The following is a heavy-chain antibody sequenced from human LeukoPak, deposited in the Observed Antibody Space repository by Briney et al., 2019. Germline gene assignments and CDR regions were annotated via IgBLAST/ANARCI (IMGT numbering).Heavy chain of an antibody. CDR2: IIPIFGTA. CDR3: ATYSAAGRTYYFDY. J-gene: IGHJ4*02. Sequence: SVKVSCKASGGTFSSYAISWVRQAPGQGLEWMGGIIPIFGTANYAQKFQGRVTTTADKSTSTAYMELSSLRSDDTAVYYCATYSAAGRTYYFDYWGQGALVTVSS. D-gene: IGHD6-13*01. V-gene: IGHV1-69*06. CDR1: GGTFSSYA.